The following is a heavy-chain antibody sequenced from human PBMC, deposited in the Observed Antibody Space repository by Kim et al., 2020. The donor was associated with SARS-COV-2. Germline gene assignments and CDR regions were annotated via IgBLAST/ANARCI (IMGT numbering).Heavy chain of an antibody. J-gene: IGHJ4*02. D-gene: IGHD2-2*01. CDR3: ARASASAADPNFDY. Sequence: SETLSLTCAVSGGSISSSNWWSWVRQPPGKGLEWIGEIYHSGSTNYNPSLKSRVTISVDKSKNQFSLNLSSVTAADTAVYYCARASASAADPNFDYWGQGTLVTVSS. CDR1: GGSISSSNW. CDR2: IYHSGST. V-gene: IGHV4-4*02.